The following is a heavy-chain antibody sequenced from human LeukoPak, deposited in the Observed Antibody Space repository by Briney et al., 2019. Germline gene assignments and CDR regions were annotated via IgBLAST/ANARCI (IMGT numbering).Heavy chain of an antibody. D-gene: IGHD1-14*01. Sequence: PSETLSLTCTVSGGSISSDSYQWGWIRQPPGKGLEWIGYIYYSGATYYTPSLKSRVTISVDTSKNQFSLKLSSVTAADTAVYYCASEYDHHAFDIWGQGTMVTVPS. CDR2: IYYSGAT. V-gene: IGHV4-39*07. J-gene: IGHJ3*02. CDR3: ASEYDHHAFDI. CDR1: GGSISSDSYQ.